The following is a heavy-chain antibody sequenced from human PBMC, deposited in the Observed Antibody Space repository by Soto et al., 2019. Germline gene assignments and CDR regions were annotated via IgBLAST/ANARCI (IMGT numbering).Heavy chain of an antibody. J-gene: IGHJ6*03. V-gene: IGHV1-8*01. CDR3: ARRLSSSTYYYCLDV. Sequence: QVQLVQSGAEVKKPGASVKVSCKASGYTFSSYDIIWVRQATGQGLEWMGWMNPNSGHAGFAQKFPGRVTLTRNTSISTAYMELSSLRSEDTAVYFCARRLSSSTYYYCLDVWGKGTTVTVSS. CDR1: GYTFSSYD. D-gene: IGHD6-6*01. CDR2: MNPNSGHA.